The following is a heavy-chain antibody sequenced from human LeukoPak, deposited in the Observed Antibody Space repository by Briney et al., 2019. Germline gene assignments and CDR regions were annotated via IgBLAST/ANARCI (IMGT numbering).Heavy chain of an antibody. CDR3: ARDPFEVCSGGSCYPSGMDV. CDR2: IYYSGST. Sequence: SETLSLTCTVSGGSISSGGYYWSWIRQHPGKGLEWIGYIYYSGSTYYNPSLKSRVTISVDTSKNQFSLKLSSVTAADTAVYYCARDPFEVCSGGSCYPSGMDVWGQGTTVTVPS. V-gene: IGHV4-31*03. CDR1: GGSISSGGYY. J-gene: IGHJ6*02. D-gene: IGHD2-15*01.